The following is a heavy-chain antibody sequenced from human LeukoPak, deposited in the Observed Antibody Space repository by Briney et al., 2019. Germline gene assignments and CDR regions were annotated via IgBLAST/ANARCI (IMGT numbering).Heavy chain of an antibody. CDR1: GFTFSSYA. D-gene: IGHD3-22*01. J-gene: IGHJ4*02. CDR3: ATQGTLFTITMIVVGEDDY. Sequence: SGGSLRLSCAASGFTFSSYAMSWVRQAPGKGLEWVSAISGSGGSTYYADSVKGRFTISRDNSKNTLYLQMNSLRAEDTAVYYCATQGTLFTITMIVVGEDDYWGQGTLVTVSS. V-gene: IGHV3-23*01. CDR2: ISGSGGST.